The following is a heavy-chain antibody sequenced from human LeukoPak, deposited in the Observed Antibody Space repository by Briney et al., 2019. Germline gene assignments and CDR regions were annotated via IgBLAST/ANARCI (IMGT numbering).Heavy chain of an antibody. Sequence: PGGSLRLSCAASGFTFSSHAMHWVRQAPGKGLEWVAVISYDGSNKYYADSVKGRFTISRDNSKNTLYLQMNSLRAEDTAVYYCARGFWFDPWGQGTLVTVSS. CDR3: ARGFWFDP. J-gene: IGHJ5*02. V-gene: IGHV3-30-3*01. CDR2: ISYDGSNK. CDR1: GFTFSSHA.